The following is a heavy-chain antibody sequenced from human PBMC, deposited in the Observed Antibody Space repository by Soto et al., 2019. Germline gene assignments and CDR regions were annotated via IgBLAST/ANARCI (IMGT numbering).Heavy chain of an antibody. CDR1: GFTFSDYS. CDR2: IDSRGRTL. D-gene: IGHD6-6*01. Sequence: GGSLRLSCVASGFTFSDYSMSWTRQAPGKGLEWLAFIDSRGRTLSYADSVRGRFTISRDNAENSVYLQMDSLRADDTAVYYCARQAARNYIDSWGQGNSVTVSS. J-gene: IGHJ4*02. V-gene: IGHV3-11*01. CDR3: ARQAARNYIDS.